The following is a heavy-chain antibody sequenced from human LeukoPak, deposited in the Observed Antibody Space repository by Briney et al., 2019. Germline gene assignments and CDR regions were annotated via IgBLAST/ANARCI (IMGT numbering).Heavy chain of an antibody. J-gene: IGHJ4*02. CDR3: ARGRYYYDSSGYYRGYYFDY. V-gene: IGHV3-30-3*01. CDR2: ISYDGSNK. D-gene: IGHD3-22*01. CDR1: GFTFSSYA. Sequence: GGSLRLSCAASGFTFSSYAMRWVRQAPGKGLEWVAVISYDGSNKYYADSVKGRFTISRDNSKNTLYLQMNSLRAEDTAVYYCARGRYYYDSSGYYRGYYFDYWAREPWSPSPQ.